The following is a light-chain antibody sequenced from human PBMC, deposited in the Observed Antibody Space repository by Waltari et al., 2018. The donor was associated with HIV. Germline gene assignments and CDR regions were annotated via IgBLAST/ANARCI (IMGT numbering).Light chain of an antibody. CDR1: RSNLGPNT. V-gene: IGLV1-44*01. CDR2: NNN. CDR3: AAWDDSLNGQVV. Sequence: QSVLTQPPSASGTPGQRVTIPCSGRRSNLGPNTVRWYQQVPGTSPKLLIYNNNQRPSGVPDRFSGSKSGTSASLAITGLQSEDEADYHCAAWDDSLNGQVVFGGGTKLTVL. J-gene: IGLJ3*02.